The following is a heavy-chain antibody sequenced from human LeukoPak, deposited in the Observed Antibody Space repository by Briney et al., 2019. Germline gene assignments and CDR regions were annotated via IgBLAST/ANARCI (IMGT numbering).Heavy chain of an antibody. CDR2: FSTSGIA. CDR3: MRDGPSWGLL. V-gene: IGHV4-4*07. J-gene: IGHJ4*02. Sequence: PSETLSLTCTVSGGSISTYYWTWIRQPAGKGLEWIGRFSTSGIADYNPSLKSRVTMSVDTSKYQFFLKLNSVTAADTAVYYCMRDGPSWGLLWGQGALVTVSS. D-gene: IGHD7-27*01. CDR1: GGSISTYY.